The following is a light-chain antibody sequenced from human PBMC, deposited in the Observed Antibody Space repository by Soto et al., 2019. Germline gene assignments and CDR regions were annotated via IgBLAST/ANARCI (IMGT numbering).Light chain of an antibody. CDR1: QSIITS. J-gene: IGKJ1*01. CDR2: KAS. Sequence: DIQMTQSPSTLSASVGDRVTITCRASQSIITSLAWYQQKPGKAPKLLIYKASSLQSGVLSRFSGSGSGTEFTLTISSLQPDDFATYYCQQYNSYSRTFGQGTKVDIK. V-gene: IGKV1-5*03. CDR3: QQYNSYSRT.